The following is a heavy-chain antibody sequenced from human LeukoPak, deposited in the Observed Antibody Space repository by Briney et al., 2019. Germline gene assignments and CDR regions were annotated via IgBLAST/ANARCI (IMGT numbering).Heavy chain of an antibody. CDR3: ARHKRITGGSGSYYDAFDI. V-gene: IGHV5-51*01. J-gene: IGHJ3*02. CDR2: IYTGDSDT. Sequence: GESLKICCKGSGYGFTSYWIDWVRQMPGKGLEWMGMIYTGDSDTRYSPSFQGQVTISADKSISTAYLQWSSLKASDTAMYYCARHKRITGGSGSYYDAFDIWGQGTMVTVSS. D-gene: IGHD3-10*01. CDR1: GYGFTSYW.